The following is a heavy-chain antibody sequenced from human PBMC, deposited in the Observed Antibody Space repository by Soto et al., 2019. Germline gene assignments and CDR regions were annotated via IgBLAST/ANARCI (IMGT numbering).Heavy chain of an antibody. CDR3: ARLVGGTHFDY. D-gene: IGHD1-26*01. Sequence: GESLKISCKNSGYIFTNYRIGWVRQMPGKGLECMGIIYPGDSDTRYSPSFQGQVTISVDKSISTAYLQWSSLKASDTAMYYCARLVGGTHFDYWGQGSLVTVSS. V-gene: IGHV5-51*01. CDR2: IYPGDSDT. J-gene: IGHJ4*02. CDR1: GYIFTNYR.